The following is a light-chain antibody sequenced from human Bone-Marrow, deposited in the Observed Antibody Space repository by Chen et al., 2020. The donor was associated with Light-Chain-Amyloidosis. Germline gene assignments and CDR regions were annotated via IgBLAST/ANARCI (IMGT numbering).Light chain of an antibody. CDR2: DAS. Sequence: EIVLTQSPATLSLPLGEIATLSCRASQSVSSYLAWYQHKPGQAPRLLIYDASNRATGIPARFSGSGSGTDFTLTISSLEPEDFAVYYCQQRSSWPTTFGRGTRLEI. CDR3: QQRSSWPTT. V-gene: IGKV3-11*01. J-gene: IGKJ5*01. CDR1: QSVSSY.